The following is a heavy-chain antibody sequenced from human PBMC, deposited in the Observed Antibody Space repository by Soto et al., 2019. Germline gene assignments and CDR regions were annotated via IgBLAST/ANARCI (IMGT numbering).Heavy chain of an antibody. J-gene: IGHJ4*02. D-gene: IGHD3-10*01. CDR1: GVTLSSYA. CDR3: AKDRFPKYYYGSGSYQFDY. CDR2: ISGSGGST. V-gene: IGHV3-23*01. Sequence: GGALRLYCSASGVTLSSYAMSWVRQAPGKGLEWVSAISGSGGSTYYADSVKGRFTISRDNSKNTLYLQMNSLRAEDTAVYYCAKDRFPKYYYGSGSYQFDYWGQGTLVTVSS.